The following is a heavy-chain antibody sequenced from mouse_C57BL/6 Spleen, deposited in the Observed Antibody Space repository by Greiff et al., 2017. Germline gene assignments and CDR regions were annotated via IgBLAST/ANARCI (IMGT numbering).Heavy chain of an antibody. J-gene: IGHJ1*03. V-gene: IGHV1-22*01. CDR1: GYTFTNYN. Sequence: EVQLQQSGPELVKPGASVTMSCKASGYTFTNYNMHWVKQSPGQSLEWIGYINPINGGTNYNQKFKGKATLTVYKSSSTAYMELSSLTSEDSAVYYCARSYYSTDWDFEGWGTGTTVTVSS. CDR2: INPINGGT. D-gene: IGHD2-5*01. CDR3: ARSYYSTDWDFEG.